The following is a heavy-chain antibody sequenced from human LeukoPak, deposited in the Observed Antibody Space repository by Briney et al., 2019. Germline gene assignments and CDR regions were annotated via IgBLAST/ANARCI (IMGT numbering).Heavy chain of an antibody. V-gene: IGHV4-34*01. D-gene: IGHD2-21*01. CDR1: GGSFSGYY. CDR3: ARGLRFLGWFDP. Sequence: SETPSLTCAVYGGSFSGYYWSWIRQPPGKGLEWIGEINHSGSTNYNPSLKSRVTISVDTSKNQFSLKLSSVTAADTAVYYCARGLRFLGWFDPWGQGTLVTVSS. CDR2: INHSGST. J-gene: IGHJ5*02.